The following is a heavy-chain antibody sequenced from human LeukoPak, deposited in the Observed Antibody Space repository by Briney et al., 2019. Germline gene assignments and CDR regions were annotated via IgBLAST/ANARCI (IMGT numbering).Heavy chain of an antibody. J-gene: IGHJ6*02. D-gene: IGHD3-16*01. CDR1: GDSIRSGGYY. CDR3: ARDPARGGIGYGMDV. Sequence: SETLSLTCTVSGDSIRSGGYYWSWIRQHPGKGLEWIGYIYHSGTTHYNPSLKSRLTMSVDTSKNQISLQLSSVTAADTAMYYCARDPARGGIGYGMDVWGQGTTVTVSS. V-gene: IGHV4-31*03. CDR2: IYHSGTT.